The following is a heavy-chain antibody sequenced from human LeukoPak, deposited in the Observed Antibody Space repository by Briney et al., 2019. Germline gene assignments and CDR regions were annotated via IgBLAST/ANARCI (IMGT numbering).Heavy chain of an antibody. CDR2: INPNTGDT. CDR3: ARDLHWGPDY. Sequence: ASMKVSCKASVYTFTGYYMHLVRQAPGQGLEWMGWINPNTGDTNYAQKFQGRVTMTRDTSISTAYMELSSLRSDDTAVYYCARDLHWGPDYWGQGTLVTVSS. V-gene: IGHV1-2*02. CDR1: VYTFTGYY. J-gene: IGHJ4*02. D-gene: IGHD7-27*01.